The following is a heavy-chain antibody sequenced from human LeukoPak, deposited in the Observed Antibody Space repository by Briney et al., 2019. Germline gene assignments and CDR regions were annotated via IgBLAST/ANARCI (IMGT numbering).Heavy chain of an antibody. CDR3: ASQYYYGSGSYGSPYYMDV. CDR1: GGSISSSSYY. D-gene: IGHD3-10*01. V-gene: IGHV4-39*01. CDR2: IYYSGST. Sequence: SETLSLTCTVSGGSISSSSYYWGWIRPPPGQELEWIGSIYYSGSTYYNPSLKSRVTISVDTSKNQFSLKLSSVTAADTAVYYCASQYYYGSGSYGSPYYMDVWGKGTTVTVSS. J-gene: IGHJ6*03.